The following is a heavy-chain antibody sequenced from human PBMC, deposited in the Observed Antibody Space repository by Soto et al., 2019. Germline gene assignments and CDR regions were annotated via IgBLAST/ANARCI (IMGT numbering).Heavy chain of an antibody. Sequence: QITLKESGPTLVKPTQTLTLTCTFSGFSLSADGVGVGWIRQPPGKALEWLALIYWDDDKRYRPSLKSRLTIPMDTSKNQVVLTMTNMDPVDTATYYCAHAYGGTSWPNDAFDVWGQGTVVTVSS. CDR1: GFSLSADGVG. D-gene: IGHD2-2*01. V-gene: IGHV2-5*02. J-gene: IGHJ3*01. CDR3: AHAYGGTSWPNDAFDV. CDR2: IYWDDDK.